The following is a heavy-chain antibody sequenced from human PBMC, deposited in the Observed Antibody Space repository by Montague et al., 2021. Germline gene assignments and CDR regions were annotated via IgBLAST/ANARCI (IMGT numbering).Heavy chain of an antibody. V-gene: IGHV2-5*01. CDR3: ARHNSDWYSDFDY. D-gene: IGHD6-19*01. CDR1: GFSLNTRAVG. CDR2: IYWNDDK. Sequence: PALVKPTQTLTLTCNFSGFSLNTRAVGVGWIRQPPGKALEWLALIYWNDDKRYSPSLTSRLTITKDTSKNQVVLTMTNADPVDTATYYCARHNSDWYSDFDYWSQGTLVTVSS. J-gene: IGHJ4*02.